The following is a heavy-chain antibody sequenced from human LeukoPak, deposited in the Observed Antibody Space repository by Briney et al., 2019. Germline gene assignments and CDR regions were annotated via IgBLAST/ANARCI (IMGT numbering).Heavy chain of an antibody. CDR3: VAAPDYYYYGMDV. Sequence: GGSLRLSCAASGFTFSSYAMSWVRQAPGKGLEWVSAISGSGGSTYYADSVKGRFTISRGNSKNTLYLQMNSLRAEDTAVYYGVAAPDYYYYGMDVWGQGTTVTVSS. D-gene: IGHD2-15*01. CDR1: GFTFSSYA. CDR2: ISGSGGST. V-gene: IGHV3-23*01. J-gene: IGHJ6*02.